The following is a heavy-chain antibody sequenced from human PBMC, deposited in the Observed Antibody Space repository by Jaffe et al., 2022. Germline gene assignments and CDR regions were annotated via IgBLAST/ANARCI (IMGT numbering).Heavy chain of an antibody. Sequence: QVQLVESGGGVVQPGGSLRLSCAASGFTFSTYGMHWVRQAPGKGPEFVSFIWYHGTISTYADSVKGRFTISRDDSKNTLYLQMNSLRPEDTAVYYCAKGLIYGSGSYSERVIDSWGQGTLVTVSS. CDR1: GFTFSTYG. J-gene: IGHJ4*02. CDR3: AKGLIYGSGSYSERVIDS. V-gene: IGHV3-30*02. CDR2: IWYHGTIS. D-gene: IGHD3-10*01.